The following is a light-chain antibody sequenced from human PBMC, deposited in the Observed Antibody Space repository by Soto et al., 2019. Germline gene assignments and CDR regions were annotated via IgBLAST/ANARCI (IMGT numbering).Light chain of an antibody. CDR3: PKCNSAPLT. V-gene: IGKV1-27*01. Sequence: DIPMTQSPSSLSASVGDRVTITCLASQGISNYLAWYQQKSGKVPKLLIYAASTLQSGVPSRVSGSGSGTAFTRTISSLQPEDVETDDYPKCNSAPLTFGCGTKVEIK. J-gene: IGKJ4*01. CDR2: AAS. CDR1: QGISNY.